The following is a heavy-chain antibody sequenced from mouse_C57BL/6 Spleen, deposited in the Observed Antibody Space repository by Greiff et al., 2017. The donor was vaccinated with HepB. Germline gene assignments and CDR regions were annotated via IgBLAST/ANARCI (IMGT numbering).Heavy chain of an antibody. CDR1: GFNIKDDY. J-gene: IGHJ3*01. D-gene: IGHD2-3*01. Sequence: EVQLQQSGAELVRPGASVKLSCTASGFNIKDDYMHWVKQRPEQGLEWIGWIDPENGDTEYASKFQGKATITADTSSNTAYLQLSSLTSEDTAVYYCTTSYDGYHFAYWGQGTLVTVSA. CDR2: IDPENGDT. CDR3: TTSYDGYHFAY. V-gene: IGHV14-4*01.